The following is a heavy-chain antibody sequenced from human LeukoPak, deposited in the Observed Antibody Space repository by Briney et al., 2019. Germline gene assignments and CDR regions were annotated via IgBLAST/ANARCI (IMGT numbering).Heavy chain of an antibody. V-gene: IGHV4-4*07. CDR2: IYTSGST. Sequence: SETLSLTCTVSGGSISSYYWSWIRQPAGKGLEWIGRIYTSGSTNYNPSLKSRVTMSVDTSKNQFSLKLSSVTAADTAVYYCARDLGIAAAVTPFDYWGQGTLVTVSS. D-gene: IGHD6-13*01. CDR1: GGSISSYY. J-gene: IGHJ4*02. CDR3: ARDLGIAAAVTPFDY.